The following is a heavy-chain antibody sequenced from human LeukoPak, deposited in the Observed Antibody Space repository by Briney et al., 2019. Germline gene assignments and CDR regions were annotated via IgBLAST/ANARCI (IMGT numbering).Heavy chain of an antibody. CDR2: MNPNSGNT. CDR1: GYTFTSYD. D-gene: IGHD2-15*01. V-gene: IGHV1-8*01. CDR3: ARGAATYCSGGSCYSGYYYYYMDV. Sequence: GASVKVSCKASGYTFTSYDVNWVRQATGQGLEWMGWMNPNSGNTGYAQKFQGRVTITRNTSISTAYMILSSLRSEDTAVYYCARGAATYCSGGSCYSGYYYYYMDVWGKGTTVTVSS. J-gene: IGHJ6*03.